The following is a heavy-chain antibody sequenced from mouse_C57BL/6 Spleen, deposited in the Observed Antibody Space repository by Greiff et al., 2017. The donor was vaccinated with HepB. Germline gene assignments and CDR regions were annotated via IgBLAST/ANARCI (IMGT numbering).Heavy chain of an antibody. D-gene: IGHD1-1*01. CDR1: GYTFTSYW. CDR3: ARGGDYYGSSSGFAY. V-gene: IGHV1-64*01. J-gene: IGHJ3*01. Sequence: QVQLQQSGAELVKPGASVKLSCKASGYTFTSYWMHWVKQRPGQGLEWIGMIHPNSGSTNYNEKFKSKATLTVDKSSSTAYMQLSSLTSEDSAVYYCARGGDYYGSSSGFAYWGQGTLVTVSA. CDR2: IHPNSGST.